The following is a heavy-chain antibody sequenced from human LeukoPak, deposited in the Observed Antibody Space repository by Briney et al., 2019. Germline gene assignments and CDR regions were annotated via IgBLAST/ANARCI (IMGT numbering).Heavy chain of an antibody. CDR3: ARDSGYDSTFYGMDV. Sequence: PGGSLRLSCAASGFTFSSYAMSWVRQAPGKGLVWVSRIKNDGSSTDYADSVKGRFTISRDNAKNTLYLQTNSLRAEDTAVYYCARDSGYDSTFYGMDVWGQGTTVTVSS. CDR1: GFTFSSYA. D-gene: IGHD5-12*01. CDR2: IKNDGSST. V-gene: IGHV3-74*01. J-gene: IGHJ6*02.